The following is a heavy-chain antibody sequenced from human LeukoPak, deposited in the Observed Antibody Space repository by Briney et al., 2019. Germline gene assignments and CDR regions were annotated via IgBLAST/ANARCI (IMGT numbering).Heavy chain of an antibody. CDR1: GFTFSSYS. CDR2: ISSSSSYI. D-gene: IGHD1-1*01. CDR3: ARSPPLWNGDAFDI. V-gene: IGHV3-21*01. Sequence: KTGGSLRLSCAASGFTFSSYSMNWVRQAPGKGLEWVSSISSSSSYIYYADSVKGRFTISRDNAKNSLYLQMNSLRVEDTAVYYCARSPPLWNGDAFDIWGQGTMVTVSS. J-gene: IGHJ3*02.